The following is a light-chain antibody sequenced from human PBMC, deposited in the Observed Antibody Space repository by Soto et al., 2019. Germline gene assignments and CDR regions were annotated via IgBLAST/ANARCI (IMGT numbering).Light chain of an antibody. CDR3: SSCTSSSTYV. CDR2: EVS. J-gene: IGLJ1*01. Sequence: QSVLTQPASVSGSPGQSITISCTGTSSDVGGYNYVSWYQQHPGKAPKLMIYEVSNRPSGVSNRFSGSKSGNTASLTISGLQAEDEADYYCSSCTSSSTYVFGTGKKVTVL. V-gene: IGLV2-14*01. CDR1: SSDVGGYNY.